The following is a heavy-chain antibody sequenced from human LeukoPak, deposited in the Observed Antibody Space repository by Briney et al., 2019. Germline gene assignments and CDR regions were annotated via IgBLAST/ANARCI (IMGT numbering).Heavy chain of an antibody. Sequence: SVKVFCKASGGTFSSYAISWVRQAPGQGLEWMGGIIPIFGTANYAQKFQGRVTITADESTSTAYMELSSLRPEDTAVYYCAVGYYDFWSGYPKQYYYYYYMDVWGKGTTVTVSS. D-gene: IGHD3-3*01. J-gene: IGHJ6*03. V-gene: IGHV1-69*13. CDR1: GGTFSSYA. CDR3: AVGYYDFWSGYPKQYYYYYYMDV. CDR2: IIPIFGTA.